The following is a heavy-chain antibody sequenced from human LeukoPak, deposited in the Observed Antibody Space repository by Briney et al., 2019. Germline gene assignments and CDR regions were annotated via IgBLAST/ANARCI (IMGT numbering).Heavy chain of an antibody. Sequence: GASVKVSCKVSGYTLTELSMHWVRQAPGKGLEWMGGFDPEDGETIYAQKFQGRVTMTEDTSTDTAYMELSSLRSEDTAVYYCARGRNYDFWSRYSPDYYYYGMDVWGQGTTVTVTS. CDR3: ARGRNYDFWSRYSPDYYYYGMDV. CDR2: FDPEDGET. V-gene: IGHV1-24*01. J-gene: IGHJ6*02. CDR1: GYTLTELS. D-gene: IGHD3-3*01.